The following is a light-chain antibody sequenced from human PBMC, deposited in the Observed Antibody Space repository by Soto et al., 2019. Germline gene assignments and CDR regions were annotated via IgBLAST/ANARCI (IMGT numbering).Light chain of an antibody. Sequence: QSVLTQPASVSGSPGQSITISCTGTSRDIGFYNSVSWYQHHPGKAPKLMIHEVSNRPSGVSNRFSGSKSGNTASLTISGRQAEDEADYYCSSYTSSSALGFGGGTKLTVL. CDR2: EVS. J-gene: IGLJ3*02. V-gene: IGLV2-14*01. CDR3: SSYTSSSALG. CDR1: SRDIGFYNS.